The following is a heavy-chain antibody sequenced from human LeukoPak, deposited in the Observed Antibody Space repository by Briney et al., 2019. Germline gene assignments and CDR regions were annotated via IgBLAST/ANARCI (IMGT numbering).Heavy chain of an antibody. CDR1: EYTFTSYA. CDR3: ARDPAAAALDY. CDR2: INTNTGNP. J-gene: IGHJ4*02. Sequence: EASVKVSCEASEYTFTSYAMNWVRQAPGQGLEWMGWINTNTGNPTYAQGFTGRFVFSLDTSVSTAYLQISSLKAEDTAVYYCARDPAAAALDYWGQGTLVTVSS. D-gene: IGHD6-13*01. V-gene: IGHV7-4-1*02.